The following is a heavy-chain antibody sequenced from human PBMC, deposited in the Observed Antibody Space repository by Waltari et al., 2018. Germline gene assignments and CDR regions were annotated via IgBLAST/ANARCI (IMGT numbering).Heavy chain of an antibody. J-gene: IGHJ4*02. V-gene: IGHV4-38-2*01. Sequence: QVQLQESGPGLVKPSETLSLTCGVSGHSIRSGYYWGWIRQPPGKGLEWIGSMYYSGSTYYNPSLKSRVTISVDTSRNQFSLKLNSVTAADTAVYYCARSAGSDWYFDYWGQGTLVTVSP. D-gene: IGHD6-19*01. CDR1: GHSIRSGYY. CDR2: MYYSGST. CDR3: ARSAGSDWYFDY.